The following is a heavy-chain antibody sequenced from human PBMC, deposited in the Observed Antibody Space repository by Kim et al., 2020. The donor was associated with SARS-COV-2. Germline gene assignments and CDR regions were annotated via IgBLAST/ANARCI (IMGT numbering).Heavy chain of an antibody. D-gene: IGHD3-16*02. CDR3: AKEDMITFGGVIVNSFDY. J-gene: IGHJ4*02. V-gene: IGHV3-23*01. Sequence: KGRFTISRDISKNTHYLQMNSRRAEDTAVYYCAKEDMITFGGVIVNSFDYWGQGTLVTVSS.